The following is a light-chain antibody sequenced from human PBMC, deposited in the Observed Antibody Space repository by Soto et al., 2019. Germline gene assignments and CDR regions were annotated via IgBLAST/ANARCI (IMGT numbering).Light chain of an antibody. CDR2: GAS. V-gene: IGKV3-20*01. J-gene: IGKJ1*01. CDR3: QQYGNSPRWT. Sequence: EIVMTQSPATLSVSPGERATLSCRAIQSVSSSYLAWYQQKPGQAPRLLIYGASSRATGIPDRFSGSGSGTDFTLTISRLEPEDFAVYYCQQYGNSPRWTFGQGTKVDI. CDR1: QSVSSSY.